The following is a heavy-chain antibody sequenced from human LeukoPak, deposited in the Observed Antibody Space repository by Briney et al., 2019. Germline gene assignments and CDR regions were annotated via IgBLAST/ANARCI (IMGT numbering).Heavy chain of an antibody. CDR2: ISAYNGNT. CDR1: GYTFTSYG. J-gene: IGHJ4*02. D-gene: IGHD2-15*01. V-gene: IGHV1-18*04. CDR3: ARKVRQRCSGGSCYADY. Sequence: ASVKVSCKASGYTFTSYGISWVRQAPGQGLEWMGWISAYNGNTNYAQKLQGRVTMTTDTSTSTAYMELRSLRSDDTAVYYCARKVRQRCSGGSCYADYWGQGTLVTVSS.